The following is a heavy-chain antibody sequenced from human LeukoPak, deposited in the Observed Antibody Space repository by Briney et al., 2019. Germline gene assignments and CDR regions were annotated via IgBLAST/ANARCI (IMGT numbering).Heavy chain of an antibody. CDR3: AKNELLWFGEFDAFDI. D-gene: IGHD3-10*01. V-gene: IGHV3-30*18. CDR1: GFTFSSYG. CDR2: ISYDGSNK. J-gene: IGHJ3*02. Sequence: GGSLRLSCAASGFTFSSYGMHWVRQAPGKGLDWVAVISYDGSNKYYVDSVKGRFTISRDNSKNMLYLQTNSLRAEDAAVYYCAKNELLWFGEFDAFDIWGQGTMVTVSS.